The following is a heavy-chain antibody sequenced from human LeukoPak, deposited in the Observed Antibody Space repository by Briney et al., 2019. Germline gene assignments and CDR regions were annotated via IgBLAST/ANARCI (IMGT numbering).Heavy chain of an antibody. CDR3: ARESFYGSGSYYSPHFDY. CDR2: ICYSGST. D-gene: IGHD3-10*01. V-gene: IGHV4-59*01. J-gene: IGHJ4*02. CDR1: GGSISSYY. Sequence: SETLSLTCTVSGGSISSYYWSWIRQPPGKGLEWIGYICYSGSTNYNPSLKSRVTISVDTSKNQFSLKLSSVTAADTAVYYCARESFYGSGSYYSPHFDYWGQGTLVTVSS.